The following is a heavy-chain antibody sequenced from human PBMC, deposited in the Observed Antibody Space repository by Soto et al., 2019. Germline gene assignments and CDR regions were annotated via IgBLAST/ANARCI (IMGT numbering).Heavy chain of an antibody. CDR2: IIPIFGTA. Sequence: GASVKVSCKASGGTFSSYAISWVRQVPGQGLEWMGGIIPIFGTANYAQKFQGRVTITADESTSTAYMELSSLRSEDTAVYYCARGDGYHYHLDYWGQGTLVTVSS. D-gene: IGHD5-12*01. CDR3: ARGDGYHYHLDY. J-gene: IGHJ4*02. V-gene: IGHV1-69*13. CDR1: GGTFSSYA.